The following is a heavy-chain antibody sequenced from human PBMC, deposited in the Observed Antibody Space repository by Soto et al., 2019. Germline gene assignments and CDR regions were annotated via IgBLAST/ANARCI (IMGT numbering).Heavy chain of an antibody. D-gene: IGHD3-9*01. CDR2: IYYSGST. CDR3: TKGAERTVQRFLDWVCGH. Sequence: PSETLSLTCTVSGGSISSYYWSWIRQPSGKGLEWIGYIYYSGSTNYNPSLKSRVTISVDKSISTAYLQWNSLQASDTATYYCTKGAERTVQRFLDWVCGHWGQGTPVTVSS. CDR1: GGSISSYY. J-gene: IGHJ4*02. V-gene: IGHV4-59*12.